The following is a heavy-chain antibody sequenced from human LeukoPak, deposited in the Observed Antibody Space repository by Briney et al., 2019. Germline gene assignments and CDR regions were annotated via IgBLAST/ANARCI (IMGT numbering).Heavy chain of an antibody. Sequence: PSETLSLTCTVSGGSISSSSYYWGWIRQPPGKGLEWIGSIYYSGSTYYNPSLKSRVTISVDTSKNQFPLKLSSVTAADTAVYYCAILSGFYFDYWGQGTLVTVSS. J-gene: IGHJ4*02. V-gene: IGHV4-39*01. D-gene: IGHD3-10*01. CDR2: IYYSGST. CDR3: AILSGFYFDY. CDR1: GGSISSSSYY.